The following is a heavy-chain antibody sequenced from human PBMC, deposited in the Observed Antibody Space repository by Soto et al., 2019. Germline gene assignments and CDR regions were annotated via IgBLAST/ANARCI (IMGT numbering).Heavy chain of an antibody. CDR1: GFTFSSYV. Sequence: GGSLRLSCAASGFTFSSYVMRWVRQAPGKGLERVSSISGSGGSTYYTDSVKGRFTISRDNSKNTVYLQMNSLRAEDTAVYFCARGYCSGDTCYHIDYWGQGTLVTVSS. CDR2: ISGSGGST. J-gene: IGHJ4*02. CDR3: ARGYCSGDTCYHIDY. D-gene: IGHD2-15*01. V-gene: IGHV3-23*01.